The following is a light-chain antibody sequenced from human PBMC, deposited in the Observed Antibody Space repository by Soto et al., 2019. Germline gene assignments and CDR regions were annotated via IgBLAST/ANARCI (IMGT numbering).Light chain of an antibody. CDR2: EGS. J-gene: IGLJ2*01. Sequence: ALTQPASVSGSPGQSITISCTGTSSDVGSYNLVSWYQQHPGKAPKLMIYEGSKRPSGVSNRFSGSKSGNTASLTISGLQAEDEADYYCCSYAGSSPYVVFGGGTKLTVL. CDR1: SSDVGSYNL. CDR3: CSYAGSSPYVV. V-gene: IGLV2-23*01.